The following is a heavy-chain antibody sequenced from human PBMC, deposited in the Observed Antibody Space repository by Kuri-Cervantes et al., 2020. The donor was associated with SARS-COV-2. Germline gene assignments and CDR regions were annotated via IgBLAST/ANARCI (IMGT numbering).Heavy chain of an antibody. D-gene: IGHD3-16*01. J-gene: IGHJ4*02. CDR3: VGAYRQPWTIIFES. V-gene: IGHV3-48*03. CDR1: GFSFNVYA. CDR2: ISESGATI. Sequence: GGSLRLSCVASGFSFNVYAMNWVRQAPGKGLEWVAYISESGATIYYADSVKGRFTISRDFAKNSLSLQMSSLGVEDTALYYCVGAYRQPWTIIFESWGQGTQVTVSS.